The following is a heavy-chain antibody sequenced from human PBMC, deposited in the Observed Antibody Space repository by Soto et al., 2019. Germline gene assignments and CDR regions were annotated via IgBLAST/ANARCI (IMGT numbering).Heavy chain of an antibody. CDR2: INHLGSI. V-gene: IGHV4-34*01. Sequence: PSETLSLTCVVSGGSLSDYFWSLLRQPPGMALEWIGEINHLGSINYNPSLKSRVTMSVDTSKNQFSLTLNSVTAADTATYYCARGGISHWAYFYYMDVWDRGTTVTVSS. J-gene: IGHJ6*03. D-gene: IGHD2-21*01. CDR3: ARGGISHWAYFYYMDV. CDR1: GGSLSDYF.